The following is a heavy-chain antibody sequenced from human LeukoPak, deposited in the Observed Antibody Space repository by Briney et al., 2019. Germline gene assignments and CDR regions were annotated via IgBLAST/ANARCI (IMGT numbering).Heavy chain of an antibody. CDR2: IIPIFGTA. CDR1: GYTLTELS. J-gene: IGHJ3*02. Sequence: ASVKVSCKVSGYTLTELSMHWVRQAPGKGLEWMGGIIPIFGTANYAQKFQGRVTITADESTSTAYMELSSLRSEDTAVYYCARDPNGDYFDDAFDIWGQGTMVTVSS. CDR3: ARDPNGDYFDDAFDI. V-gene: IGHV1-69*13. D-gene: IGHD4-17*01.